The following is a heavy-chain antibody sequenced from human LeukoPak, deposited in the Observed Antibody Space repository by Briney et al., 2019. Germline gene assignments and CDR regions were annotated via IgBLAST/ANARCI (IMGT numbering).Heavy chain of an antibody. Sequence: QSGGSLRLSCAASGSTFEDHGMSWVRHVPGKGLEWVAGINWDGGSTVYADSVKGRFTISRDNAKNSLFLQMNSLRVEDTALYFCAMGDSSGWYFYYWGQGTLVTVSS. J-gene: IGHJ4*02. V-gene: IGHV3-20*04. CDR3: AMGDSSGWYFYY. D-gene: IGHD6-19*01. CDR1: GSTFEDHG. CDR2: INWDGGST.